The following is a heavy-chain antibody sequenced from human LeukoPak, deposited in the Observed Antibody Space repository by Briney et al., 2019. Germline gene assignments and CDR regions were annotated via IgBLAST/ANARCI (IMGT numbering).Heavy chain of an antibody. Sequence: ASVKVSCKASGYTFTGYYMHWVRQAPGQGLEWMGWINPNSGGTNYAQKLQGRVTMTRDTSISTAYMELSRLRSDDTAVYYCARDSRDGYNFRYFDLWGRGTLVTVSS. J-gene: IGHJ2*01. CDR2: INPNSGGT. V-gene: IGHV1-2*02. CDR1: GYTFTGYY. CDR3: ARDSRDGYNFRYFDL. D-gene: IGHD5-24*01.